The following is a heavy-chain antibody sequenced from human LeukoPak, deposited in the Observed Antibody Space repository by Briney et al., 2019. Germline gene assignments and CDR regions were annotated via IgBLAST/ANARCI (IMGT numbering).Heavy chain of an antibody. CDR2: ISSSSSYI. J-gene: IGHJ4*02. D-gene: IGHD3-16*02. CDR3: ARSDYVWGSYRSSGY. CDR1: GFTFSSYA. Sequence: PGGSLRLSCAASGFTFSSYAMSWVRQAPGKGLEWVSSISSSSSYIYYAESVKGRFTISRDNAKNSLYLKMNSLRAEDTAVYYCARSDYVWGSYRSSGYWGQGTLVTVSS. V-gene: IGHV3-21*01.